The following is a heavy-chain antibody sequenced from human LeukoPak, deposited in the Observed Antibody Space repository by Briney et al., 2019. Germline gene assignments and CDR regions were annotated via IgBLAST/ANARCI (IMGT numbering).Heavy chain of an antibody. CDR2: INPNSGGT. CDR1: GYTFTGYY. CDR3: ARDLIVVVPAAIGFDP. D-gene: IGHD2-2*02. Sequence: AASVKVSCKASGYTFTGYYMHWVRQAPGQGLEWMGWINPNSGGTNYAQKFQGRVTMTRDTSISTAHMELSRLRSDDTAVYYCARDLIVVVPAAIGFDPWGQGTLVTVSS. V-gene: IGHV1-2*02. J-gene: IGHJ5*02.